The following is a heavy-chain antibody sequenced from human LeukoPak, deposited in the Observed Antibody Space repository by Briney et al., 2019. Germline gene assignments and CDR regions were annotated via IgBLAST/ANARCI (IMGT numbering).Heavy chain of an antibody. V-gene: IGHV3-30-3*01. CDR3: ARVTSGGWYGSYGMDV. D-gene: IGHD6-19*01. CDR2: ISYDGSNK. CDR1: GFTFSSYA. Sequence: GGSLRLSCAASGFTFSSYAIHWVRQAPGKGLEWVAVISYDGSNKYYADSVKGRFTISRDNSKNTLYLQMNSLRAEDTAVYYCARVTSGGWYGSYGMDVWGQGTTVTVSS. J-gene: IGHJ6*02.